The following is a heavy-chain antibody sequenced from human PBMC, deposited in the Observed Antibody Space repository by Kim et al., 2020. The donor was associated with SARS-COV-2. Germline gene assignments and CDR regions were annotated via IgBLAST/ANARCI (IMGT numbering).Heavy chain of an antibody. CDR1: GYTFNNNG. J-gene: IGHJ4*02. CDR2: INADNGNT. V-gene: IGHV1-3*01. CDR3: ARGRLKWFGESYFDY. D-gene: IGHD3-10*01. Sequence: ASVKVSCKASGYTFNNNGLHWVRQAPGQSLEWMGWINADNGNTKNSQKFQDRVTITRDTSANTAYMELSILRYDDTAVYYCARGRLKWFGESYFDYWGQGTQVTVSS.